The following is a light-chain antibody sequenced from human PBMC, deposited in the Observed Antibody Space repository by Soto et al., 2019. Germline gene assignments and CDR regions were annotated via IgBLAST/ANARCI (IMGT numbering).Light chain of an antibody. CDR1: QSISSW. J-gene: IGKJ1*01. CDR2: DAF. Sequence: DIQMTQSPSTLSASVGDRVTITCRASQSISSWLAWYQQKPGKAPKLLIYDAFSLESGVPSRFSGSGSGTEFTLTISSLQPYDFATYYCQHIKTFGQGTKVEIK. V-gene: IGKV1-5*01. CDR3: QHIKT.